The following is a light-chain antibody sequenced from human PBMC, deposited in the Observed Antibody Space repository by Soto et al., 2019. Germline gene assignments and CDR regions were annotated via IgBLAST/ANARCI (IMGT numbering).Light chain of an antibody. CDR1: QSVSSY. CDR2: DAS. J-gene: IGKJ1*01. Sequence: EIVLTQSPGTLSLSPGEEATLSCRASQSVSSYLAWYQQKPGQAPRLLIYDASTRATGIPARFSGSGSGTDFTLNINTIEPEDSAVYYCQRYGRSPTWTFGQGTKVDIK. CDR3: QRYGRSPTWT. V-gene: IGKV3-20*01.